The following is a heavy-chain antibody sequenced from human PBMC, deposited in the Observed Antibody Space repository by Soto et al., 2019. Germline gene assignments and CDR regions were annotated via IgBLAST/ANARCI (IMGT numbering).Heavy chain of an antibody. CDR1: GGSISSYY. CDR3: ARDVRRYSSGYYTRYFDY. J-gene: IGHJ4*02. V-gene: IGHV4-59*01. D-gene: IGHD3-22*01. CDR2: IYYSGST. Sequence: QVQLQESGPGLVKPSETQSLTCTVSGGSISSYYWSWIRQPPGKGLEWIGYIYYSGSTNYNPSLKSRVTISVDTSKNQFSLKLSSVTAADTAVYYCARDVRRYSSGYYTRYFDYWGQGTLVTVSS.